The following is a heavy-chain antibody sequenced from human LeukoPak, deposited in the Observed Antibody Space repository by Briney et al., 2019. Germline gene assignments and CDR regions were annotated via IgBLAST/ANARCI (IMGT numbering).Heavy chain of an antibody. CDR1: GFTFSSYW. CDR2: IKQDGSEK. Sequence: PGGSLRLSCAASGFTFSSYWMSWVRQAPGKGLEWVANIKQDGSEKYYVDSVKGRFTISRDNAKNSLYLQMNSLRAEDTAVYYCVRVSRDYYYYYGMDVWGQGTTVTVSS. V-gene: IGHV3-7*01. J-gene: IGHJ6*02. CDR3: VRVSRDYYYYYGMDV.